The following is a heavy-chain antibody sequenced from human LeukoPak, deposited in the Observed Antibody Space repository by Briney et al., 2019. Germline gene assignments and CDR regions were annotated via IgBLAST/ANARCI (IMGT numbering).Heavy chain of an antibody. CDR1: GKTLSDLS. CDR3: VTGFTTMAVDYFDH. V-gene: IGHV1-24*01. D-gene: IGHD5-18*01. Sequence: ASVKVSFKVSGKTLSDLSIHWLRQPPGKGLEWLGGSDPEDGERIYAQMFQGRVTMTEDTSIDTAYMELSSLRSEDTAVYYCVTGFTTMAVDYFDHWGQGTLVTVSP. CDR2: SDPEDGER. J-gene: IGHJ4*02.